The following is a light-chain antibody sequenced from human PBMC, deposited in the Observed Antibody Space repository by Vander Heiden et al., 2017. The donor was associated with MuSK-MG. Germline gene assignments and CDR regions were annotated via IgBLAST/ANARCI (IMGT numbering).Light chain of an antibody. CDR2: GAS. V-gene: IGKV3-15*01. CDR1: QTVSSN. J-gene: IGKJ4*01. Sequence: EIVMTQSPATLSVSPGERATLSCRASQTVSSNLAWYQQMPGQAPRLLIYGASTRATGIPGRFSGSGSGTEFTLTISSLQSEDFAIYYCHQYNNWPLTFGGGTKVEIK. CDR3: HQYNNWPLT.